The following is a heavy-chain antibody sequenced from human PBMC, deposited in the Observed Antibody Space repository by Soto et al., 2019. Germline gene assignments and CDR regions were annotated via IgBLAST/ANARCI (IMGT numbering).Heavy chain of an antibody. Sequence: EVQLLESGGGSVQPGGSLRLSCAASGFTFSGYAMSWVRQAPGKGLEWVSLISGAGGTTYYADSVKGRFTISRDNSKNTLYLQMNSLRAEDTAIYYCARDRIWGNPVIAPGALAIDYWGQGTLVIVSS. CDR1: GFTFSGYA. V-gene: IGHV3-23*01. CDR3: ARDRIWGNPVIAPGALAIDY. CDR2: ISGAGGTT. J-gene: IGHJ4*02. D-gene: IGHD2-2*01.